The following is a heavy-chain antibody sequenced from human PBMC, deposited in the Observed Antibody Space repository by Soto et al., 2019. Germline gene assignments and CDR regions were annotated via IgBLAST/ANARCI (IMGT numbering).Heavy chain of an antibody. V-gene: IGHV3-7*01. D-gene: IGHD2-2*01. CDR3: ASQYAH. CDR1: GFTFTDYW. CDR2: IDLIGSDK. J-gene: IGHJ4*02. Sequence: PGGSLRLSCVASGFTFTDYWMSWVRQLPGKGLEWVANIDLIGSDKYYVDSVKGRFTISRDNARNSLYLQMNSLRAEDTAVYYCASQYAHWGQGILVTVSS.